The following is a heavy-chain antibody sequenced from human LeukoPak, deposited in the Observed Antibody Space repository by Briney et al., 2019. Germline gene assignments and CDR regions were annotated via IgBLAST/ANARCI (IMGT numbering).Heavy chain of an antibody. CDR2: ISYDGSNK. Sequence: GRSLLLSCAASGFTFTSYVMHWVRQAPGKGLQWVALISYDGSNKYYADSVKGRFTISRDNSKNTLYLQMNSLRAEDTAVYYCARLPRTTAAYWGEGTSDPVSS. V-gene: IGHV3-30*03. D-gene: IGHD4-17*01. J-gene: IGHJ1*01. CDR1: GFTFTSYV. CDR3: ARLPRTTAAY.